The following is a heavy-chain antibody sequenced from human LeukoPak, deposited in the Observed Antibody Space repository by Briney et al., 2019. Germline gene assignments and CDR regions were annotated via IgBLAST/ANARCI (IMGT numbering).Heavy chain of an antibody. CDR3: ARVECSGGSCYNYLEY. CDR2: IIAYNGNT. V-gene: IGHV1-18*01. CDR1: GYIFTSYG. Sequence: GASVKVSCKASGYIFTSYGISWVRQAPGQGLEWMGWIIAYNGNTNYAQKVQGRVTMTTDTSTSTAYMELRSLRSDDTAVYYCARVECSGGSCYNYLEYWGQGTLVTVS. J-gene: IGHJ4*02. D-gene: IGHD2-15*01.